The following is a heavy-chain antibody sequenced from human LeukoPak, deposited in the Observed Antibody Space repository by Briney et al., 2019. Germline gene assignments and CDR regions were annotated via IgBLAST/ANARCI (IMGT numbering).Heavy chain of an antibody. CDR3: AKDSGYSSGWYSPYYYYYYMDV. D-gene: IGHD6-19*01. J-gene: IGHJ6*03. CDR1: GFTFRSYA. V-gene: IGHV3-23*01. Sequence: GGSLRLSCAASGFTFRSYAMSWVRQAPGKGLEWVSAISGSGGSTYYADSVKGRFTISRDNSKNTLYLQMNSLRAEDTAVYYCAKDSGYSSGWYSPYYYYYYMDVWGKGTTVTVSS. CDR2: ISGSGGST.